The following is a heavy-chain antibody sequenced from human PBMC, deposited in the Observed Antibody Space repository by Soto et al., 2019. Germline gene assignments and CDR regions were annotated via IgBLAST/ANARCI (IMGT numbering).Heavy chain of an antibody. CDR2: IIPIFGTA. J-gene: IGHJ3*02. Sequence: ASVKVSCKASGGTFSSYAISWVRQAPGQGLEWMGGIIPIFGTANYAQKFQGRVTITADESTSTAYMELSSLRSEDTAVYYCARPNYYDSSGSPYDAFDTWGQGTMVTVSS. V-gene: IGHV1-69*13. CDR3: ARPNYYDSSGSPYDAFDT. D-gene: IGHD3-22*01. CDR1: GGTFSSYA.